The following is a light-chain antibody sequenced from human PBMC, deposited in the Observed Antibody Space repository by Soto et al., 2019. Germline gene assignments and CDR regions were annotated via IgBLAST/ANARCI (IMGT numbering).Light chain of an antibody. V-gene: IGKV3-15*01. J-gene: IGKJ4*01. CDR2: GAS. CDR3: QQYNNWDRQLN. CDR1: QTVGVN. Sequence: EIVLTQFPATLSLSPGQRATLSCRVSQTVGVNLAWYQHKRGQSPRLLIYGASTRATGVSDRFSGSGSGTEITLTISTLQADDYAVYYCQQYNNWDRQLNFGGVTKVDIK.